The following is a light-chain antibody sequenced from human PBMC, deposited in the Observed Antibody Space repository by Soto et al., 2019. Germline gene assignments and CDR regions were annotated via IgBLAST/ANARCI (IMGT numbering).Light chain of an antibody. CDR3: QQYGSSPRT. J-gene: IGKJ1*01. V-gene: IGKV3-20*01. Sequence: EIVLTQSPGTLSLSPGERATLSCRASQSVSSSYLAWYQQKPGQAPRLLIYGASSRATGIPDRFSGSGSGTDFTLTSSRPEHEDFAVYYCQQYGSSPRTFGQGTKVEIK. CDR1: QSVSSSY. CDR2: GAS.